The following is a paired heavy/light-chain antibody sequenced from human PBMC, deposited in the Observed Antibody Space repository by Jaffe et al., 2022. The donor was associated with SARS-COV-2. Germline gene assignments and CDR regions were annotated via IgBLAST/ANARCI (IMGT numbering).Heavy chain of an antibody. CDR1: GFTFSSYA. Sequence: QVQLVESGGGVVQPGRSLRLSCAASGFTFSSYAMHWVRQAPGKGLEWVAVISYDGSNKYYADSVKGRFTISRDNSKNTLYLQMNSLRAEDTAVYYCARDQDYSKKNYYYYGMDVWGQGTTVTVSS. V-gene: IGHV3-30-3*01. CDR3: ARDQDYSKKNYYYYGMDV. D-gene: IGHD4-4*01. CDR2: ISYDGSNK. J-gene: IGHJ6*02.
Light chain of an antibody. CDR2: DDS. V-gene: IGLV3-21*02. CDR1: NIGSKS. CDR3: QVWDSSSDLRGV. J-gene: IGLJ3*02. Sequence: SYVLTQPPSVSVAPGQTARITCGGNNIGSKSVHWYQQKPGQAPVLVVYDDSDRPSGIPERFSGSNSGNTATLTISRVEAGDEADYYCQVWDSSSDLRGVFGGGTKLTVL.